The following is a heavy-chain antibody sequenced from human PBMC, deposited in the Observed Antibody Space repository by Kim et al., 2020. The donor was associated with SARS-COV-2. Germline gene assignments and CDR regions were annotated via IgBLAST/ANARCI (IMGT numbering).Heavy chain of an antibody. J-gene: IGHJ5*02. Sequence: SVKVSCKASGGTFSSYAISWVRQAPGQGLEWMGGIIPIFGTANYAQKFQGRVTITADESTSTAYMELSSLRSEDTAVYYCAGALMGYYDILTGYYSSWGQGTLVTVSS. CDR1: GGTFSSYA. CDR2: IIPIFGTA. CDR3: AGALMGYYDILTGYYSS. D-gene: IGHD3-9*01. V-gene: IGHV1-69*13.